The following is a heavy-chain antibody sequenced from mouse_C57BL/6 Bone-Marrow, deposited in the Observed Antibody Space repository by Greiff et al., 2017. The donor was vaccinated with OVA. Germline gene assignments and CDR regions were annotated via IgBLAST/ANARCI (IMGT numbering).Heavy chain of an antibody. CDR2: IDPSDSYT. Sequence: QVQLQQPGAELVRPGTSVKLSCKASGYTFTSYWMHWVKQRPGQGLEWIGVIDPSDSYTNYNQKFKGKATLTVDTSSSTAYMQLSSLTSEDSAVYYCAREAGPGYFDVWGTGTTVTVSS. D-gene: IGHD3-3*01. J-gene: IGHJ1*03. CDR1: GYTFTSYW. CDR3: AREAGPGYFDV. V-gene: IGHV1-59*01.